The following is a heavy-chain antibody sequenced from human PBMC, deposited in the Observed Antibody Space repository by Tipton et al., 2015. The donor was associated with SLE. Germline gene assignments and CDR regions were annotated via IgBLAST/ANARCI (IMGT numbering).Heavy chain of an antibody. CDR3: ARGRYCSGGSGYSGDAFDI. V-gene: IGHV4-59*01. CDR2: IYYSGST. CDR1: GGSISSYY. D-gene: IGHD2-15*01. Sequence: TLSLTCTVSGGSISSYYWSWIRQPPGKGLEWIGYIYYSGSTIYNPSLKSRVTISVDTSKNQFSLKLSSVTAADTAVYYCARGRYCSGGSGYSGDAFDIWGQGSMVGVSA. J-gene: IGHJ3*02.